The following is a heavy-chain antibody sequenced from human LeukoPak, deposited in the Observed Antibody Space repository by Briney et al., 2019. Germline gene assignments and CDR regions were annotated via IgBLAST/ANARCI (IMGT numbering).Heavy chain of an antibody. CDR1: GGSISSYY. CDR3: ARAPYSSSWYGSYYMDV. Sequence: SETLSLTCTVFGGSISSYYWSWIRQPPGKGLEWIGYIYYSGSTNYNPSLKSRVTISVDTSKNQFSLKLSSVTAADTAVYYCARAPYSSSWYGSYYMDVWGKGTTVTVSS. J-gene: IGHJ6*03. CDR2: IYYSGST. D-gene: IGHD6-13*01. V-gene: IGHV4-59*08.